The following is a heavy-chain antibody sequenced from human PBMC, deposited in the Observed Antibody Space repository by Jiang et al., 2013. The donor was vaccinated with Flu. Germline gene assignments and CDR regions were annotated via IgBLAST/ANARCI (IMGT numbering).Heavy chain of an antibody. J-gene: IGHJ4*02. CDR1: GGTFSSYA. D-gene: IGHD3-22*01. V-gene: IGHV1-69*01. CDR2: IIPIFGTA. Sequence: KKPGSSVKVSCKASGGTFSSYAISWVRQAPGQGLEWMGGIIPIFGTANYAQKFQGRVTITADESTSTAYMELSSLRSEDTAVYYCARDRNYYDSSGYADFDYWGQGTLVTVSS. CDR3: ARDRNYYDSSGYADFDY.